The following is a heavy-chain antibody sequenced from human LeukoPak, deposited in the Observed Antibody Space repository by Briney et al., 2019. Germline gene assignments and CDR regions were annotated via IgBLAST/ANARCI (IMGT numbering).Heavy chain of an antibody. J-gene: IGHJ3*02. V-gene: IGHV3-11*04. CDR2: ISNSGSGT. CDR1: GFTFSDYY. Sequence: GGSLRLSCAASGFTFSDYYMGWIRQAPGKGLEWDSYISNSGSGTYYPDSVKGRSTISRDNAKKSLYLQVKSLRAEDTAVYYCARALNDAFDIWGQGTMVTVSS. CDR3: ARALNDAFDI.